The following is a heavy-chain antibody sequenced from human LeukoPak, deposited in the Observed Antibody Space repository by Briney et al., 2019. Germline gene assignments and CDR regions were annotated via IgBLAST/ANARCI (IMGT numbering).Heavy chain of an antibody. CDR2: ISSNGGST. J-gene: IGHJ4*02. V-gene: IGHV3-64*01. D-gene: IGHD6-19*01. CDR3: AREKSSGWYATNDY. Sequence: PGGSLRLSCAASGFTFSSYAMHWVRQAPGKGLEYVSAISSNGGSTYYANSVKGRFTISRDNSENTLYLQMGSLRAEDMAVYYCAREKSSGWYATNDYWGQGTLVTVSS. CDR1: GFTFSSYA.